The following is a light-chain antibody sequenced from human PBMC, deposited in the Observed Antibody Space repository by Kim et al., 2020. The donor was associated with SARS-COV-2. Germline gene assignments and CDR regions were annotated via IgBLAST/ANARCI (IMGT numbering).Light chain of an antibody. CDR3: KHYRYQPPP. CDR2: DTS. Sequence: EIVLTQSPGTLTLSPGERATLSCRTSQSISNTYLAWYQQRPGRAPRLLIYDTSSRATGIPDRFSGSGSGTDFTFTVSGLEPEDSAVYYCKHYRYQPPPFGQGPKLE. J-gene: IGKJ2*01. V-gene: IGKV3-20*01. CDR1: QSISNTY.